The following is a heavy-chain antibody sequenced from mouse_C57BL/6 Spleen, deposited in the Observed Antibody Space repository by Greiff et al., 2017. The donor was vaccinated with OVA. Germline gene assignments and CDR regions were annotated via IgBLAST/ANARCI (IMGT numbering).Heavy chain of an antibody. V-gene: IGHV1-63*01. CDR1: GYTFTNYW. D-gene: IGHD2-5*01. CDR2: IYPGGGYT. J-gene: IGHJ2*01. CDR3: ARSPSYSTQNHYFDY. Sequence: QVQLQQSGAELVRPGTSVKMSCKASGYTFTNYWIGWEKQRPGHGLEWIGDIYPGGGYTNYNEKFKGKATLTADKSSSTAYMQFSSLTSEDSAIYYCARSPSYSTQNHYFDYWGQGTTLTVSS.